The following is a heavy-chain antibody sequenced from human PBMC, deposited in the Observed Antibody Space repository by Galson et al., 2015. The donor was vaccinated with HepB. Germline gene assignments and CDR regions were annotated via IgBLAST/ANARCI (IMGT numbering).Heavy chain of an antibody. D-gene: IGHD5-24*01. CDR1: GDIFSNFA. J-gene: IGHJ4*02. CDR2: IIPLFGKA. V-gene: IGHV1-69*13. CDR3: ARGRHGFSDGHKDS. Sequence: SVKVSCKASGDIFSNFAISWVRQAPGQGLEWMGGIIPLFGKANYAQKFQGRLTVTADDSTTTAYMELSSLRSDDTAVYYCARGRHGFSDGHKDSWGQGTLVIFTS.